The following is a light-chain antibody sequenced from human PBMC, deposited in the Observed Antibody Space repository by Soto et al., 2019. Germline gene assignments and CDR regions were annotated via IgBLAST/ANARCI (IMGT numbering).Light chain of an antibody. Sequence: QSVLTQPASVSGSPGQSITISCTGTSSDVGGYNFVSWYQQHPGKAPKLMIYEVTSRPSGVSNRFSGSKSGNTASLTISGLQAEDEADYYCNSYTTSSTLVFGTVTKLTVL. CDR2: EVT. CDR1: SSDVGGYNF. V-gene: IGLV2-14*03. J-gene: IGLJ1*01. CDR3: NSYTTSSTLV.